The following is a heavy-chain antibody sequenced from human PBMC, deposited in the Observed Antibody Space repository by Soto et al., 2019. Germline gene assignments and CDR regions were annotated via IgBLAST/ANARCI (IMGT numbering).Heavy chain of an antibody. D-gene: IGHD3-22*01. J-gene: IGHJ4*02. CDR2: IKGEADGGTT. CDR1: GFTFSNAW. V-gene: IGHV3-15*01. CDR3: TTGLSNGYYNFDY. Sequence: GGSPRLSCAASGFTFSNAWMSWVRQAPGKGLEWVGRIKGEADGGTTDYAAPVKGRITISRDHSKDTLYLQMNSLKTEDTAVYYCTTGLSNGYYNFDYWGQGTPVTVSS.